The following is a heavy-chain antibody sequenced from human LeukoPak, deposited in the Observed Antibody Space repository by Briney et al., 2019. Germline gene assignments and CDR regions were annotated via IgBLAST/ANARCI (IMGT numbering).Heavy chain of an antibody. D-gene: IGHD1-26*01. V-gene: IGHV1-3*01. CDR1: GYTFTSYA. J-gene: IGHJ4*02. CDR3: ARVNSFEVGSYGYFDY. Sequence: ASVKVSCKASGYTFTSYAFHWVRQAPGQRLEWMGWINVDNGNTKYSQKFQGRVTFTRDTSASTAYMELSSLISEDTAVYYCARVNSFEVGSYGYFDYWGQGTLVTVSS. CDR2: INVDNGNT.